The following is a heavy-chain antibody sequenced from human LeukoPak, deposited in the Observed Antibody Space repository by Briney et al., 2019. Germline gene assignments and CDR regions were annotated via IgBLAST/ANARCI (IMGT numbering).Heavy chain of an antibody. D-gene: IGHD2-15*01. CDR2: IYYSGST. V-gene: IGHV4-39*01. CDR1: GGSISSSSYY. J-gene: IGHJ4*02. CDR3: ARRYCSGGVWYFFDY. Sequence: PSETLSLTCTVSGGSISSSSYYWGWIRQPPGKGLEWIGSIYYSGSTYYNPSLKSRVTISVDTSKNQFSLTVTSVTAADTAVYYCARRYCSGGVWYFFDYWGQGTLVTVSS.